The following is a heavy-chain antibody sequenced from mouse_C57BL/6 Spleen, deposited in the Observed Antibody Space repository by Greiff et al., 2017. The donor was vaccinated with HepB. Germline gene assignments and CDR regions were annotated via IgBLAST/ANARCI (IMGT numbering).Heavy chain of an antibody. CDR3: ARGVTTAGFYFDY. V-gene: IGHV1-64*01. D-gene: IGHD1-2*01. Sequence: QVQLQQSGAELVKPGASVKLSCKASGYTFTSYWMHWVKQRPGQGLEWIGMIHPNSGSTNYNEKFKSKATLTVDKSSSTAYMQLSSLTSEDSAVYYCARGVTTAGFYFDYWGQGTTLTVSS. CDR1: GYTFTSYW. CDR2: IHPNSGST. J-gene: IGHJ2*01.